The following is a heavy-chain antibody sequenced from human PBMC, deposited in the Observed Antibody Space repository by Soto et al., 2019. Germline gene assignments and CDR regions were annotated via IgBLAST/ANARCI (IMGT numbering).Heavy chain of an antibody. Sequence: GSLRLSCAASGFTFSSYSMNWVRQAPGKGLEWVSSISSSSSYIYYADSVKGRFTISRDNAKNSLYLQMNSLRAEDTAVYYCAKKGIAAAGPGTFDYWGQGTLVTVSS. J-gene: IGHJ4*02. V-gene: IGHV3-21*01. CDR3: AKKGIAAAGPGTFDY. CDR2: ISSSSSYI. CDR1: GFTFSSYS. D-gene: IGHD6-13*01.